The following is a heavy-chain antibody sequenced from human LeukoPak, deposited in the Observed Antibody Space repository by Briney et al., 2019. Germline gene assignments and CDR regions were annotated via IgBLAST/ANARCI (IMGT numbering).Heavy chain of an antibody. CDR3: ARGYTGDYYGSGSYYGY. V-gene: IGHV3-33*01. CDR2: IWYDGSHK. CDR1: GFAFSSHG. J-gene: IGHJ4*02. D-gene: IGHD3-10*01. Sequence: GGSLRLSCAASGFAFSSHGMHWVRQAPGKGLEWVAVIWYDGSHKYYADSVKGRFTISRDNSKNTLYLQMNSLRAEDTAVYYCARGYTGDYYGSGSYYGYWGQGTLVTVSS.